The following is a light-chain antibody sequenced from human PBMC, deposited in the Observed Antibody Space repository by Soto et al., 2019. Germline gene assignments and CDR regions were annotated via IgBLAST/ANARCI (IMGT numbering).Light chain of an antibody. V-gene: IGKV1-5*03. CDR2: KAS. J-gene: IGKJ1*01. CDR3: QHYNSYSEA. Sequence: DIQMTQSPSTLSGSVGDRVTITCRASQTISSWLAWYQQKPGKAPKLLIYKASTLKSGVPSRFSGSGSGTEFTRTISILQPDDFATYYCQHYNSYSEAFGQGTKLELK. CDR1: QTISSW.